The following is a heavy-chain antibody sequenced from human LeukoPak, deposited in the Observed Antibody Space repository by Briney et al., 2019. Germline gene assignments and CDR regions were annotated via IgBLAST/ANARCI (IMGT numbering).Heavy chain of an antibody. J-gene: IGHJ3*02. V-gene: IGHV1-69*05. CDR1: GGTFSSYA. D-gene: IGHD3-22*01. CDR2: IIPIFGTA. CDR3: ASPYYYDSSGPPPLAFDI. Sequence: ASVKVSCKASGGTFSSYAISWVRQAPGQGLEWMGGIIPIFGTANYAQKFQGRVTITTDESTSTAYMELSSLRSEDTAVYYCASPYYYDSSGPPPLAFDIWGQGTMVTVSS.